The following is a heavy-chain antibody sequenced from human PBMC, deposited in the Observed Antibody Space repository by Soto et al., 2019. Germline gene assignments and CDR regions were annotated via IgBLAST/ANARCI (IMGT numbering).Heavy chain of an antibody. J-gene: IGHJ6*02. CDR2: ISAYNGNT. D-gene: IGHD6-13*01. CDR3: AREAIAAAGKGYYYYGMDV. CDR1: GYTFTSYG. V-gene: IGHV1-18*01. Sequence: QVQLVQSGAEVKKPGASVKVSCKASGYTFTSYGISWVRQAPGQGLEWMGWISAYNGNTNYAQKLQGRVTITTDTSTSTAYMELRSLRSDDTAVYYCAREAIAAAGKGYYYYGMDVWGQGTTFTVSS.